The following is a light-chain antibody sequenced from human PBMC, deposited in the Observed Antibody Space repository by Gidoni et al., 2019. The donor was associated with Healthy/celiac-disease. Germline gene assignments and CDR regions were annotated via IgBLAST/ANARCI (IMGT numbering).Light chain of an antibody. CDR1: QSVSSSY. Sequence: DIVLTQSPGTLSLSPGETATLSCRTSQSVSSSYLAWYQQKPGQAPRLLIYGASSRATGIPDRFSGSGSGTDFTLTISRLEPEDFAVYYCQQYSSSTGVTFGGGTKVEIK. CDR3: QQYSSSTGVT. CDR2: GAS. J-gene: IGKJ4*01. V-gene: IGKV3-20*01.